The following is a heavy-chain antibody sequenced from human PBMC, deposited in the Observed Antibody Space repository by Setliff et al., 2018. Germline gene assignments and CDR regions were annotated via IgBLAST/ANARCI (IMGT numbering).Heavy chain of an antibody. CDR3: ARGRNVAARLLDS. D-gene: IGHD6-6*01. Sequence: LSLTCAVSGVSINSLSWWSWVRQSPGKGLEWIGEIYHDGNSNFNPSVHYSPSLKSRVTMSIDKSNNQFSLKLSSVTAADTAVYYCARGRNVAARLLDSWGQGARVTVSS. J-gene: IGHJ4*02. V-gene: IGHV4-4*02. CDR1: GVSINSLSW. CDR2: IYHDGNS.